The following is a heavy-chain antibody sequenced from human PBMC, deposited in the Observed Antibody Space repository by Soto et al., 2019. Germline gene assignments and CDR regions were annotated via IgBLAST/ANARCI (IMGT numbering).Heavy chain of an antibody. CDR1: GFTVSSNY. Sequence: GGSLRLSCAASGFTVSSNYMSWVRQAPGKGLEWVSVIYSGGSTYYADSVKGRFTISRDNSKNTLYLQMNSLRAEDTAVYYCARAGYSYGYTGYYYGMDVWGQGTTVTVSS. D-gene: IGHD5-18*01. CDR3: ARAGYSYGYTGYYYGMDV. V-gene: IGHV3-53*01. CDR2: IYSGGST. J-gene: IGHJ6*02.